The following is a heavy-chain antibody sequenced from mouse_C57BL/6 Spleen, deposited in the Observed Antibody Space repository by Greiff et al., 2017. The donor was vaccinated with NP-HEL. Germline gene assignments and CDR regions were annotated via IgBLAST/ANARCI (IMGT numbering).Heavy chain of an antibody. Sequence: EVKLVESGEGLVKPGGSLKLSCAASGFTFSSYAMSWVRQTPEKRLEWVAYISSGGDYIYYADTVKGRFTISRDNARNTLYLQMSSLKSEDTAMYYCTREGVVDGYYGYFDVWGTGTTVTVSS. D-gene: IGHD2-3*01. CDR3: TREGVVDGYYGYFDV. J-gene: IGHJ1*03. V-gene: IGHV5-9-1*02. CDR1: GFTFSSYA. CDR2: ISSGGDYI.